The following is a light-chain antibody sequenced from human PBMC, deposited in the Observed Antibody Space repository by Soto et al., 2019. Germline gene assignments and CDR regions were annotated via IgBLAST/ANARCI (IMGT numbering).Light chain of an antibody. CDR2: NVN. CDR3: CSYAGIYTLV. J-gene: IGLJ2*01. Sequence: QSALTQPRSVSGSPGQSVTIAWTGTSSDVGGYHYVSWYQHHPGKAPKLMIFNVNERPSGVPARFSGSKSGNTASLTISGLQAEDEADYYCCSYAGIYTLVFGGGTKLTVL. V-gene: IGLV2-11*01. CDR1: SSDVGGYHY.